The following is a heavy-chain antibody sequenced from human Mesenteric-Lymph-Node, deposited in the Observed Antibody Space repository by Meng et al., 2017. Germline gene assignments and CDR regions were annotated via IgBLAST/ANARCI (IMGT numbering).Heavy chain of an antibody. CDR2: IIPIFGTA. Sequence: SVKVSCKASGGTFSSYAISWVRQAPGQGLEWMGGIIPIFGTANYAQKLQGRVTMTTDTSTSSAYMELRSLRSDDTAVYYCARVTFARYSSGWYVVGDYWGQGTLVTVSS. CDR3: ARVTFARYSSGWYVVGDY. V-gene: IGHV1-69*05. J-gene: IGHJ4*02. D-gene: IGHD6-19*01. CDR1: GGTFSSYA.